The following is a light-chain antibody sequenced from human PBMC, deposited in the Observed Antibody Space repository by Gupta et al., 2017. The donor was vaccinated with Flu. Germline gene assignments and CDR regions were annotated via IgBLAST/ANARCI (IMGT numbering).Light chain of an antibody. CDR1: QSISNY. CDR3: QQRNT. CDR2: EAS. V-gene: IGKV3-11*01. Sequence: LTQSPATLSLSPGERATLSCRASQSISNYLVGDQQKPGQAPRLLIHEASNRATGIQDRFSGRGSGTDFTLTISSLEAEDFASYYGQQRNTFGGGTKVEIK. J-gene: IGKJ4*01.